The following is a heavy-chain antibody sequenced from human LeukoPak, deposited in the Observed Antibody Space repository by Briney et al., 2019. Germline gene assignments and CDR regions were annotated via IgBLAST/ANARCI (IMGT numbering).Heavy chain of an antibody. V-gene: IGHV3-23*01. J-gene: IGHJ3*02. CDR3: AKALTMIVVVSAFDI. CDR1: GFTFSSYA. CDR2: ISGSGGST. D-gene: IGHD3-22*01. Sequence: GGSLRLSCAASGFTFSSYAMSWVRQAPGKGLEWVSAISGSGGSTYYANSVKGRFTISRDNSKNTLYLQMNSLRAEDTAVYYCAKALTMIVVVSAFDIWGQGTMVTVSS.